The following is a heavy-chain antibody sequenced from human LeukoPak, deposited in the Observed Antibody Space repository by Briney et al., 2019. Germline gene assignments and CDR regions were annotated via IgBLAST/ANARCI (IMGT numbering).Heavy chain of an antibody. D-gene: IGHD3-16*02. CDR2: IIPIFGTA. J-gene: IGHJ4*02. CDR3: ARSYVWGSYRLDY. CDR1: GGTFSSYA. V-gene: IGHV1-69*05. Sequence: GASVKVSCKASGGTFSSYAISWVRQAPGQGLEWMGRIIPIFGTANYAQKFQGRVTITTDESTRTAYMELSSLGSEDTTVYYCARSYVWGSYRLDYWGQGTLVTVSS.